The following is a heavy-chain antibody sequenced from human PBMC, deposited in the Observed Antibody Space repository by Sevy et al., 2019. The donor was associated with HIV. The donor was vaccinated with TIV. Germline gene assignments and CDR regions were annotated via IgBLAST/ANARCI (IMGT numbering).Heavy chain of an antibody. CDR3: AKDLYYDTSLFDY. Sequence: GGSLRLSCAASGFTFSTYAMSWVRQAPGKGLEWVSGISGTYGSTYYEDSVKGRFTISRDNSKNTMYLQMNSLRAEDTALYYCAKDLYYDTSLFDYWGQGIRVTVSS. D-gene: IGHD3-22*01. J-gene: IGHJ4*02. V-gene: IGHV3-23*01. CDR1: GFTFSTYA. CDR2: ISGTYGST.